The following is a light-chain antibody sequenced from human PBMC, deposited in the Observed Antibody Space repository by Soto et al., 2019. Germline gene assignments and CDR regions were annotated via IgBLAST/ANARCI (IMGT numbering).Light chain of an antibody. Sequence: IQMTQSPSSLSASVGDRVTITCQASQDISSYLAWYQQKPGKDPKLLIYAASTLQSGVPSRFSGSGSGTDFTLPISCLQSEDFATYYCQQYYNYPITFGQGTRLEI. CDR1: QDISSY. J-gene: IGKJ5*01. CDR3: QQYYNYPIT. CDR2: AAS. V-gene: IGKV1-8*01.